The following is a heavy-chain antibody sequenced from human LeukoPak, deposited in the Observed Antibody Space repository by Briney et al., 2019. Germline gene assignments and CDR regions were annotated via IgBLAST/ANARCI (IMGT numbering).Heavy chain of an antibody. Sequence: GSLRLSCSTFGFTFSRPWLSRGRQAPRQGVELVSTISGSGGSTYYADSVKGRFTISRDNSKNTLYLQMNSLRGDDTAVYYCAKDNRYSYGYYFDYWGQGTLGTVSS. CDR2: ISGSGGST. J-gene: IGHJ4*02. D-gene: IGHD5-18*01. CDR1: GFTFSRPW. V-gene: IGHV3-23*01. CDR3: AKDNRYSYGYYFDY.